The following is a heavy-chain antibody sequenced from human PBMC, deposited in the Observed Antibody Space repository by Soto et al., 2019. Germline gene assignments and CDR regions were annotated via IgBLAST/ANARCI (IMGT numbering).Heavy chain of an antibody. J-gene: IGHJ6*02. Sequence: SETLSLTCAVYGGSFSDYYWSWIRQPPGKGLEWVGEISPTGITKYNPSLKSRVTISVDASKNQFSLKLTSVTAADTAVYYCATARKNYYYYGMDVWGQGTTVTISS. CDR2: ISPTGIT. CDR1: GGSFSDYY. CDR3: ATARKNYYYYGMDV. D-gene: IGHD6-6*01. V-gene: IGHV4-34*01.